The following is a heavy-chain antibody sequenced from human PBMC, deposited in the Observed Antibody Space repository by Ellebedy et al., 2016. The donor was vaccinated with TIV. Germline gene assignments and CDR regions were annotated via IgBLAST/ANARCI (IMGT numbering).Heavy chain of an antibody. V-gene: IGHV1-69*04. J-gene: IGHJ3*02. CDR2: IIPNLGIT. Sequence: ASVKVSCKASGGTFSTHAISWARQAPGQGLEWMGRIIPNLGITNYAQKFQGRVTISADKSTSTAYLDLSSLRSQDTAVYYCATTGDSRGRQGDDALDIWGQGTMVTVSS. CDR1: GGTFSTHA. CDR3: ATTGDSRGRQGDDALDI. D-gene: IGHD3-22*01.